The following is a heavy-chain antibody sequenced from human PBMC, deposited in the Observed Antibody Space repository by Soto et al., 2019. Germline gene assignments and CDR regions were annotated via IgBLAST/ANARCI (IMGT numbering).Heavy chain of an antibody. CDR3: ARGYGTSGTMAYFDY. J-gene: IGHJ4*02. Sequence: GSLRLSCAASGLFSSYAMHWVRQAPGKGLEWVALISYDGNNKYYADSVKGRFTISRDNSKNTLHLQMSSLRAEDTAVYYCARGYGTSGTMAYFDYWGQGMLVTVSS. V-gene: IGHV3-30-3*01. CDR1: GLFSSYA. CDR2: ISYDGNNK. D-gene: IGHD1-1*01.